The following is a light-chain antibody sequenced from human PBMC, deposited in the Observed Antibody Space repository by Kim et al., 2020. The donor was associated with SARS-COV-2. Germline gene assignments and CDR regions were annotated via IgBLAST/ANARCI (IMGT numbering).Light chain of an antibody. CDR2: DVS. Sequence: GQSVTISCPGTSRDVGSYNYVSWYQQHPGKAPKVMIYDVSKRPSGVPDRFSGSKSGNTASLTISGLQAEDEADYYCCSYAGSYTWVFGGGTQLTVL. J-gene: IGLJ3*02. CDR1: SRDVGSYNY. V-gene: IGLV2-11*01. CDR3: CSYAGSYTWV.